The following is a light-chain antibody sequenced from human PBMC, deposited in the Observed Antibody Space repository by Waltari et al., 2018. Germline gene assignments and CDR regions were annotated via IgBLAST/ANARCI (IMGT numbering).Light chain of an antibody. Sequence: EIVLTQSPGTLSLSPGERATISCRASQRGSRTLAWYQQKPGQAPRLLIYDASSRATGIPDRFSGSGSGTDFSLTISRLEPEDFAVYYCQKYGSLPATFGQGTKVEIK. J-gene: IGKJ1*01. CDR1: QRGSRT. V-gene: IGKV3-20*01. CDR2: DAS. CDR3: QKYGSLPAT.